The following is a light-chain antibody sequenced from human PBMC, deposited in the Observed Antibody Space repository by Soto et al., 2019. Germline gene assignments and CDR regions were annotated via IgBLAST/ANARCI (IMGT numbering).Light chain of an antibody. J-gene: IGKJ1*01. CDR3: QQFRNWPWT. V-gene: IGKV3D-15*01. Sequence: IVMTQSPATLSVSPGDRVTLSRRASQSISINLAWYQHKPGQAPRLLIHGASTRATGVPARISGSGSGTEFTLTISSLQSEDFAVYYCQQFRNWPWTFGQGTKVDIK. CDR1: QSISIN. CDR2: GAS.